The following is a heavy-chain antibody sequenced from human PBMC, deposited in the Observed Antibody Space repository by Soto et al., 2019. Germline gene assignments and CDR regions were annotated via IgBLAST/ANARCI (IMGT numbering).Heavy chain of an antibody. CDR3: ARHGFYGDFASNYFDP. CDR1: GYNFATYW. V-gene: IGHV5-51*01. D-gene: IGHD4-17*01. Sequence: GESLPISCEGFGYNFATYWIAWVRQMPGKGLEYMGIIYPGDSDSRYSPSFQGQVTFSADKSISTAYLQWSSLKASDTAMYYCARHGFYGDFASNYFDPWGQGTPVTVS. CDR2: IYPGDSDS. J-gene: IGHJ5*02.